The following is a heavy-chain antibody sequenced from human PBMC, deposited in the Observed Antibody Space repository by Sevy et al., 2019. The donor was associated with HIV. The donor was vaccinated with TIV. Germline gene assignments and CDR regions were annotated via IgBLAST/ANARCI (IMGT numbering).Heavy chain of an antibody. CDR2: IWFDGSNI. J-gene: IGHJ4*02. CDR3: ARERTYLFDY. V-gene: IGHV3-33*01. Sequence: GGSLRLSCVASGFTFGSYGMPWARQAPGKGLEWVADIWFDGSNIHYADSVRGRFTISRDNSKNTLSLHMSSLRVEDTAVYYCARERTYLFDYCGQGTLVTVSS. CDR1: GFTFGSYG.